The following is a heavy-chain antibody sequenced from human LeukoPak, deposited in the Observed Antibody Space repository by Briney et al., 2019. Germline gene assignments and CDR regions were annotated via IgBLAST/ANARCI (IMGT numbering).Heavy chain of an antibody. CDR1: GGSISSYY. J-gene: IGHJ3*02. CDR2: IYYSGST. V-gene: IGHV4-59*01. CDR3: ARDGGYYGSGSYFDI. Sequence: SETLSLTCTVSGGSISSYYWSWIRQPPGKGLEWIGYIYYSGSTNYNPSLKSRATISVDTSKNQFSLKLSSVTAADTAVYYCARDGGYYGSGSYFDIWGQGTMVTVSS. D-gene: IGHD3-10*01.